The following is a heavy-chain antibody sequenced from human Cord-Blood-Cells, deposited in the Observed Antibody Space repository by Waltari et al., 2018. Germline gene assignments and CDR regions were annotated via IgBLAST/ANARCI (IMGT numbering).Heavy chain of an antibody. V-gene: IGHV1-8*01. D-gene: IGHD6-6*01. CDR3: ARAKGIAARGRLFDY. CDR1: GYTFTSYE. J-gene: IGHJ4*02. CDR2: MNPSSGNT. Sequence: QVQLVQSGAEVKKPGASVKVSCKASGYTFTSYEINWVRQATGQGLEWMGWMNPSSGNTGYAQKFQGRVTRTRNTSVSTAYMELSSLRSEDTAVYYCARAKGIAARGRLFDYWGQGTLVTVSS.